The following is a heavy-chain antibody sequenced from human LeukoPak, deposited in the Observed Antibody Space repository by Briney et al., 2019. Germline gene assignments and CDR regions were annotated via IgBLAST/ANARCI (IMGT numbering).Heavy chain of an antibody. V-gene: IGHV4-34*01. CDR1: GGSFSGYY. CDR3: ARGAILGYCSSTSCYTEGLWFDP. D-gene: IGHD2-2*02. J-gene: IGHJ5*02. Sequence: SETLSLTCAVYGGSFSGYYWSWIRQPPGKGLEWIGEINHSGSTNYNPSLKSRVTISVDTSKNQFSLKLSSVTAADTAVYYCARGAILGYCSSTSCYTEGLWFDPWGQGTLVTVSS. CDR2: INHSGST.